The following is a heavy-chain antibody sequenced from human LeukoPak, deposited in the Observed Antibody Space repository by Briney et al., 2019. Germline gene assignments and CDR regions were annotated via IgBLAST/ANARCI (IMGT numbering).Heavy chain of an antibody. V-gene: IGHV4-39*07. J-gene: IGHJ6*03. CDR1: GGSISSSSYY. CDR2: INHSGST. Sequence: PSGTLSLTCTVSGGSISSSSYYWGWIRQPPGKGLEWIGEINHSGSTNYNPSLKSRVTISVDTSKNQFSLKLSSVTAADTAVYFCARGLEVRARVGYHYYMDVWGKGTTVTVSS. CDR3: ARGLEVRARVGYHYYMDV. D-gene: IGHD1-26*01.